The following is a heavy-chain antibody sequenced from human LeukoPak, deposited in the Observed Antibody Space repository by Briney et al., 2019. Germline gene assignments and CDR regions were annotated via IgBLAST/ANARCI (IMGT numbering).Heavy chain of an antibody. Sequence: SGPTLVKPTQTLTLTCTFSGFSLSTSGLGVGWIRQPPGRALEWLALIYWNGAKRYSPSLKSRVTITKDTSENQVVLTMTDMDPVDTGTYYCARAYDFWSGYTMKESNGFDIWGQGTMVTVSS. D-gene: IGHD3-3*01. V-gene: IGHV2-5*01. CDR2: IYWNGAK. CDR1: GFSLSTSGLG. J-gene: IGHJ3*02. CDR3: ARAYDFWSGYTMKESNGFDI.